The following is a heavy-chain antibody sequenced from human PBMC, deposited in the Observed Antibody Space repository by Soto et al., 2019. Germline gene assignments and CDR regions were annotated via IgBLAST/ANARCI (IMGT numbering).Heavy chain of an antibody. D-gene: IGHD3-22*01. J-gene: IGHJ4*02. CDR2: ISYDGSNK. V-gene: IGHV3-30*18. CDR3: AKDPGSPWLPQRGNYFDY. CDR1: GFTFSSYG. Sequence: GSLRLSCAASGFTFSSYGMHWVRQAPGKGLEWVAVISYDGSNKYYADSVKGRFTISRDNSKNTLYLQMNSLRAVDTAVYYCAKDPGSPWLPQRGNYFDYWGQGTLVTVSS.